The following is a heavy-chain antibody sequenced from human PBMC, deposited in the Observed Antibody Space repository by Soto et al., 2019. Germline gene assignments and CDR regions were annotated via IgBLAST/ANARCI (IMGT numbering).Heavy chain of an antibody. CDR3: ARAAPRIAHYGMDV. J-gene: IGHJ6*04. D-gene: IGHD6-25*01. V-gene: IGHV4-4*02. Sequence: QVQLQESGPGLVKPSETLSLTCAVSGSSISSSNWWSWVRQPPGKGLEWIGEIYHSGTTNYNPSLKSRVTISLDTSRNQCSRKLTCVTAAATSIYSCARAAPRIAHYGMDVWGKGTTAAVSS. CDR2: IYHSGTT. CDR1: GSSISSSNW.